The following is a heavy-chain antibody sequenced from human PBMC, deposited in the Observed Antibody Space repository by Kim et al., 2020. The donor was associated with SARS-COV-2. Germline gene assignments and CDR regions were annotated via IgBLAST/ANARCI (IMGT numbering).Heavy chain of an antibody. D-gene: IGHD2-15*01. CDR1: GGSFSGYY. Sequence: SETLSLTCAVYGGSFSGYYWSWIRQPPGKGLEWIGEINHSGSTNYNPSLKSRVTISVDTSKNQFSLKLSSVTAADTAVYYCARGSPVVVVVAATLSYYYYYGMDVWGQGTTVTVSS. CDR3: ARGSPVVVVVAATLSYYYYYGMDV. V-gene: IGHV4-34*01. CDR2: INHSGST. J-gene: IGHJ6*02.